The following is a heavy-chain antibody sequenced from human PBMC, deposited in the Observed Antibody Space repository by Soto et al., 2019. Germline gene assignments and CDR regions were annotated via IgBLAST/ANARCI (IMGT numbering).Heavy chain of an antibody. CDR3: AITYCRDNSCPRDFDF. J-gene: IGHJ4*02. V-gene: IGHV1-69*02. Sequence: QVQVVQSGAEVKKPESSVKVSCKPSGGTFNTYTVNWVRLAPGHGLEWMGRFIPILDMANYAQKFQDRVTITADRSTFTADMELHSLTSDDTAVYYCAITYCRDNSCPRDFDFWGPGTRVTVSS. D-gene: IGHD2-21*01. CDR1: GGTFNTYT. CDR2: FIPILDMA.